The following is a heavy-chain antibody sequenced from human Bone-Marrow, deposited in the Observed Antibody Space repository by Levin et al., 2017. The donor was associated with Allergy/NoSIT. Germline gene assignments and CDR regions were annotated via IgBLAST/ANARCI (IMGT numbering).Heavy chain of an antibody. CDR1: GFTFSSYE. D-gene: IGHD3-16*01. V-gene: IGHV3-48*03. J-gene: IGHJ3*02. Sequence: TGGSLRLSCAASGFTFSSYEMNWVRQAPGKGLEWVSYISSSGSTIYYADSVKGRFTISRDNAKNSLYLQMNSLRAEDTAVYYCARGPFMITQHAFDIWGQGTMVTVSS. CDR3: ARGPFMITQHAFDI. CDR2: ISSSGSTI.